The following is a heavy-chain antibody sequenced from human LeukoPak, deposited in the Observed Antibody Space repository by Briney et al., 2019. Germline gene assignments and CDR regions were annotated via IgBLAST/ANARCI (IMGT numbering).Heavy chain of an antibody. Sequence: SETLSLTCTVSGGSISSYYWSWIRQPPGKGLEWIGYIYYSGSTNYNPSLKSRVTISVDTSKNQFSLKLSSVTAADTAVYYCARLSRGYCSGGSCFRYYYYDMDVWGQGTTVTVSS. D-gene: IGHD2-15*01. CDR3: ARLSRGYCSGGSCFRYYYYDMDV. V-gene: IGHV4-59*08. CDR1: GGSISSYY. CDR2: IYYSGST. J-gene: IGHJ6*02.